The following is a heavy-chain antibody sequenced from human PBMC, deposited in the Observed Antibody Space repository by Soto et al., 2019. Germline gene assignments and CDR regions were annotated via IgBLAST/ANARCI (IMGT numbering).Heavy chain of an antibody. Sequence: GASVKVSCKASGYTFTGYYMHWVRQAPGQGLEWMGWINPNSGGTNYAQKFQGWVTMTRDTSISTAYMELSRLRSDDTAVYYCARETRMTTVTTGPKYYYYYMDVWGKGTTVTVSS. CDR3: ARETRMTTVTTGPKYYYYYMDV. D-gene: IGHD4-17*01. V-gene: IGHV1-2*04. CDR1: GYTFTGYY. CDR2: INPNSGGT. J-gene: IGHJ6*03.